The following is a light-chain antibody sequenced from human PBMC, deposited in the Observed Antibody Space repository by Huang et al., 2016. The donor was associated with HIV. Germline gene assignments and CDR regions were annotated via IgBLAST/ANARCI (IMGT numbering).Light chain of an antibody. Sequence: IVLTQSPGTLSLSPGEKATLSCRASQSVNSDSLAWYQQKPGQSPRLLMSDASKRATGIPDRFSGSGYGTRFTLSISRLEPEDVAVYYCQQFGTSPFTFGGGTRVEIK. V-gene: IGKV3-20*01. CDR1: QSVNSDS. CDR2: DAS. CDR3: QQFGTSPFT. J-gene: IGKJ4*01.